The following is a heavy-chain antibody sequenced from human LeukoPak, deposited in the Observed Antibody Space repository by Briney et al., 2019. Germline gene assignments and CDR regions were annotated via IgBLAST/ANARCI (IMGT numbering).Heavy chain of an antibody. CDR1: GFTFSSYA. Sequence: PGGSLRLSCAASGFTFSSYAMSWVRQAPGKGLEWVSAISGSGGSTYYADSVKGRFTISRDNSKNTLYLQMNSLRAEDTAVYYCAKDPTIVRFGELAPKNDAFDIWGQGTMVTVSS. CDR3: AKDPTIVRFGELAPKNDAFDI. D-gene: IGHD3-10*01. V-gene: IGHV3-23*01. J-gene: IGHJ3*02. CDR2: ISGSGGST.